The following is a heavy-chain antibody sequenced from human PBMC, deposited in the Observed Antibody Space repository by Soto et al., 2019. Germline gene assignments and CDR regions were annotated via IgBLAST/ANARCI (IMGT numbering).Heavy chain of an antibody. CDR3: ARVIFGVDYFDY. CDR2: ISAYNGNT. D-gene: IGHD3-3*01. Sequence: QVQLVQSGAEVKKPGASVKVSCKASGYTFTSYGISWVRQAPGQGLEWMGWISAYNGNTNYAQKLQDRVTMTTHASTSTAYMALRSLRSDVTVVYYSARVIFGVDYFDYWVQGTLVTVSS. V-gene: IGHV1-18*01. J-gene: IGHJ4*02. CDR1: GYTFTSYG.